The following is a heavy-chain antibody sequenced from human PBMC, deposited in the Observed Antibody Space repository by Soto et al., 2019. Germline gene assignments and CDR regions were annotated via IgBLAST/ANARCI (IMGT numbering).Heavy chain of an antibody. Sequence: QMQLVQSGPEVKKPGTSVKVSCKASGSTFTSSAVQWVRQARGQRLEWIGWIVVAGGNPNYAQKFQERVSITRDMSTSTAYMELSSLRSEDTAVYYCAAPVGVSTSIHYQYFYGMDVWGQGTTVTVSS. CDR1: GSTFTSSA. D-gene: IGHD2-2*01. V-gene: IGHV1-58*01. CDR3: AAPVGVSTSIHYQYFYGMDV. J-gene: IGHJ6*02. CDR2: IVVAGGNP.